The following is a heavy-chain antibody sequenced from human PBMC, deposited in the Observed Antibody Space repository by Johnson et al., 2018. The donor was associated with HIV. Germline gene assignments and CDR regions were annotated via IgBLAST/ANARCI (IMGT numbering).Heavy chain of an antibody. CDR2: ISYDGSNK. J-gene: IGHJ3*02. CDR1: GITFSSYA. Sequence: QVQLVESGGGVVQPGRSLRLSCAASGITFSSYAMHWVRQAPGKGLEWVAVISYDGSNKYYADYVKGRFTISRDNSKNTLYLQMNSLRAEDTAVYSCARDQDWGYYDSTAFDIWVQVTMVTVSS. V-gene: IGHV3-30*04. CDR3: ARDQDWGYYDSTAFDI. D-gene: IGHD3-22*01.